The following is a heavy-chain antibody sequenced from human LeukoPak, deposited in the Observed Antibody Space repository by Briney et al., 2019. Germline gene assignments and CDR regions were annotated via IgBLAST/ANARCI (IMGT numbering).Heavy chain of an antibody. J-gene: IGHJ5*02. CDR3: ARGLRDNYDILTAIFDP. D-gene: IGHD3-9*01. V-gene: IGHV4-4*07. Sequence: SETLSLTCTVSGGSISSYYWSWIRQPAGKGLEWIGRIYTSGSTNYNPSLKSRVTMSVDTSKNQFSLKLSSVTAADTAVYYCARGLRDNYDILTAIFDPWGQGTLVTVSS. CDR1: GGSISSYY. CDR2: IYTSGST.